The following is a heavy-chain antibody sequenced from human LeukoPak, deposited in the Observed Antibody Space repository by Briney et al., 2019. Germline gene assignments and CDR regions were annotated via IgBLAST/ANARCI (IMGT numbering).Heavy chain of an antibody. CDR1: GFTFSSYE. CDR3: ARDGGVIVTGNYFDY. CDR2: ISSSGSTI. J-gene: IGHJ4*02. Sequence: GGSLRLSCAASGFTFSSYEMNWVRQAPGKGLEWVSYISSSGSTIYYADSVKGRFTVSRDNAKNSLYLQMNSLRAEDTAVYYCARDGGVIVTGNYFDYWGQGTLVTVSS. V-gene: IGHV3-48*03. D-gene: IGHD3-16*02.